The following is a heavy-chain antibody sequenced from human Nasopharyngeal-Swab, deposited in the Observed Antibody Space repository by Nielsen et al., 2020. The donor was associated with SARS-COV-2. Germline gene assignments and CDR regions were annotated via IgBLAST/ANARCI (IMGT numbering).Heavy chain of an antibody. CDR3: ASDRDIVVVVASEGMDY. V-gene: IGHV3-30-3*01. CDR1: GFTFSSYA. CDR2: ISYDGSNK. D-gene: IGHD2-15*01. J-gene: IGHJ4*02. Sequence: GESLKISCAASGFTFSSYAMHWVRQAPGKGLEWVAVISYDGSNKYYADSVKGRFTISRDNSKNTLYLQMNSLRAEDTAVYYCASDRDIVVVVASEGMDYWGQGALVTVSS.